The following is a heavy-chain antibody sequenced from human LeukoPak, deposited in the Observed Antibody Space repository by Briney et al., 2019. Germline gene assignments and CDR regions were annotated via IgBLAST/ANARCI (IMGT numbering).Heavy chain of an antibody. CDR3: ARDASEDIVVVVAASGFDY. CDR1: GFTFSSYS. J-gene: IGHJ4*02. D-gene: IGHD2-15*01. V-gene: IGHV3-21*01. Sequence: PGGSLRLSCAASGFTFSSYSMNWVRQAPGKGLEWVSSISSSSSYIYCADSVKGRFTISRDNAKNSLYLQMNSLRAEDTAVYYCARDASEDIVVVVAASGFDYWGQGTLVTVSS. CDR2: ISSSSSYI.